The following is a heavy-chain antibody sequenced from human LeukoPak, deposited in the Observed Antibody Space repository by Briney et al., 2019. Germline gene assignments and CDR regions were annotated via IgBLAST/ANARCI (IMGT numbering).Heavy chain of an antibody. CDR1: GGSINSSSYY. CDR3: ARVTAAYFDY. CDR2: IYYSGST. V-gene: IGHV4-61*05. D-gene: IGHD2-2*01. Sequence: SETLSLTCTVSGGSINSSSYYWAWIRQPPGKGLEWIGYIYYSGSTNYNPSLKSRVTISVDTSKNQFSLKLSSVTAADTAVYYCARVTAAYFDYWGQGTLVTVSS. J-gene: IGHJ4*02.